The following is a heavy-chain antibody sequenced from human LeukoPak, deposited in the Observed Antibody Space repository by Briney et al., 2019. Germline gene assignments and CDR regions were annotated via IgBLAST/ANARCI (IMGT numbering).Heavy chain of an antibody. CDR3: ARLILTGYYYFDC. V-gene: IGHV1-2*02. CDR1: GYTFTGYS. D-gene: IGHD3-9*01. J-gene: IGHJ4*02. CDR2: INPKSGGT. Sequence: GASVKVSCKASGYTFTGYSMHWVRQAPGQGLEWMGWINPKSGGTNYAQRFRGRVTMTRDTSISTAYMELSRLRFDDTAVYYCARLILTGYYYFDCWGQGTLVTVSS.